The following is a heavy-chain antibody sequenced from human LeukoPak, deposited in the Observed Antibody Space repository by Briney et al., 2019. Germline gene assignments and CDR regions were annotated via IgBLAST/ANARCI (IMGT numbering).Heavy chain of an antibody. CDR1: GGSISSYY. Sequence: SETLSLTCSVSGGSISSYYWSWIRQPPGKGLEWIGYIYYSGNTNYNPSLKSRVTISVDTSKNQFSLKLNSVTAADTAVYYCARVRYCSTNRCYDREFDNWGQGTLVTVSS. V-gene: IGHV4-59*01. CDR2: IYYSGNT. D-gene: IGHD2-2*01. CDR3: ARVRYCSTNRCYDREFDN. J-gene: IGHJ4*02.